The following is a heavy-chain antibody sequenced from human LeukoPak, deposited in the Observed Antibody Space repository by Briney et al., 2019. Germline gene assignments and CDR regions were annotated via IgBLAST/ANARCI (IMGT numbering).Heavy chain of an antibody. CDR3: ARVGTWELQRVFDF. V-gene: IGHV3-7*01. CDR2: INREGNEK. J-gene: IGHJ4*02. CDR1: GFAFSDYW. Sequence: GGSLRLSCATLGFAFSDYWMTWVRQVPGKGLEWVANINREGNEKYYVDSVKGRFTISRDNAKNSVDLQMDSLRVEDTAVYYCARVGTWELQRVFDFWGQGTLVTVSS. D-gene: IGHD1-26*01.